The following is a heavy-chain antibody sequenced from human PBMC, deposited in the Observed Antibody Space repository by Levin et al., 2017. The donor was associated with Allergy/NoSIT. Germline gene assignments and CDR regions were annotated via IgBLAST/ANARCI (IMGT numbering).Heavy chain of an antibody. D-gene: IGHD3-9*01. CDR2: IHYSGST. CDR1: GGSISSSRYY. CDR3: ARYEEGYDTNWFDP. J-gene: IGHJ5*02. V-gene: IGHV4-39*07. Sequence: PSETLSLTCTVSGGSISSSRYYWGWIRQPPGKGLEWIGSIHYSGSTYNNPSLKSRVTISVDTSKNQFSLKMSSVTAADTAVYYCARYEEGYDTNWFDPWGQGTLVTVSS.